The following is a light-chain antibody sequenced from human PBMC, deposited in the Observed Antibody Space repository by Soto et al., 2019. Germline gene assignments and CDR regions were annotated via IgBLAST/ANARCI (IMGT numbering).Light chain of an antibody. CDR1: SSNIANNY. J-gene: IGLJ1*01. CDR3: GTWDSSLSAYV. CDR2: DNN. Sequence: QSALTQPPSVSAAPGQKVTISCSGSSSNIANNYVSWYQQLPGTAPKVLIFDNNQRPSGIPDRFSGSKSGTSATLGITGLQTGDEADYYCGTWDSSLSAYVFGTGTKLTVL. V-gene: IGLV1-51*01.